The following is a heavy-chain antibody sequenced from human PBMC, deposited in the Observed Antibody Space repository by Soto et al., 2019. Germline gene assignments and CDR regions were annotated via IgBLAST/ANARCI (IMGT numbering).Heavy chain of an antibody. CDR3: ARSLGPSRHFFDH. Sequence: VQLLDSGGDLVQPGGFLRLSCAASGFTFDDYDMSWVRQAPGKGLEWVSTLADTTYYADSVRGRFTISRDTSGSTLYLQMNSLVVDDTAVYYCARSLGPSRHFFDHWGQGTLVTVSS. CDR2: LADTT. V-gene: IGHV3-23*01. J-gene: IGHJ4*02. D-gene: IGHD3-16*01. CDR1: GFTFDDYD.